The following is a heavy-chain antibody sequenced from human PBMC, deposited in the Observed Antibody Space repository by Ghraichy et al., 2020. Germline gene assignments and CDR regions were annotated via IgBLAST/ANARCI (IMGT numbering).Heavy chain of an antibody. CDR2: ISLRGNI. CDR1: GGSISTFHW. D-gene: IGHD2-2*01. V-gene: IGHV4-4*01. Sequence: TLSLTCAVSGGSISTFHWWSWVRQPPGKGLEGIGEISLRGNIHYNPSLKSRATIYLDQSKNQLSLKLKSVTAADTALYFCATQTFSYAWHVWGQGTLVTVSS. J-gene: IGHJ4*02. CDR3: ATQTFSYAWHV.